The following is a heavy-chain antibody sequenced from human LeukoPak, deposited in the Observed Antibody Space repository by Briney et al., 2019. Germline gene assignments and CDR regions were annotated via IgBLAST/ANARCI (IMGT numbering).Heavy chain of an antibody. CDR1: GGSISSGGYY. D-gene: IGHD6-6*01. CDR3: ARLSEYSSSSDAFDI. Sequence: SQTLSLTCTVSGGSISSGGYYWGWIRQPPGKGLEWIGSIYYSGSTYYNPSLKSRVTISVDTSKNQFSLKLSSVTAADTAVYYCARLSEYSSSSDAFDIWGQGTMVTVSS. J-gene: IGHJ3*02. V-gene: IGHV4-39*01. CDR2: IYYSGST.